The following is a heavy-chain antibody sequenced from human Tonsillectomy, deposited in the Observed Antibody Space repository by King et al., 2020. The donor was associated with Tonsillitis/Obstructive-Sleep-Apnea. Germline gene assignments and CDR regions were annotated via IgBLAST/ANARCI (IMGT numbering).Heavy chain of an antibody. J-gene: IGHJ1*01. CDR2: IKSKTEGGTT. CDR3: TTVGQQ. CDR1: GFTFSNAW. V-gene: IGHV3-15*01. Sequence: VQLVESGGGLVKPGGSLRLSCAASGFTFSNAWLSWVRQAPGKGLEWVGRIKSKTEGGTTDYAAPVKGRFTISRDDSKNTLYLQMNSLKTEDTAVYYCTTVGQQWGQGTLVTVSS.